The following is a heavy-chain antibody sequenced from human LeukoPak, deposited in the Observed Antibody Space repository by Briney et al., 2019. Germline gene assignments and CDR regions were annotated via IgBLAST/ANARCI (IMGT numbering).Heavy chain of an antibody. CDR3: ARESTYYDSTDYYQGDAFDI. Sequence: GASVKVSCKASGYTFTGYYMHWVRQAPGQGLEWMGRINPNSGGTNYAQKFQGRVTMTRETSISTAYMELSRLRSDDTAVYYCARESTYYDSTDYYQGDAFDIWGQGTMVTVSS. J-gene: IGHJ3*02. CDR1: GYTFTGYY. D-gene: IGHD3-22*01. V-gene: IGHV1-2*02. CDR2: INPNSGGT.